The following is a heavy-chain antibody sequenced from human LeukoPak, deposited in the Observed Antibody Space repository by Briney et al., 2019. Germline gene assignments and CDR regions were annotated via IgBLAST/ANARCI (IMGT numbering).Heavy chain of an antibody. CDR3: ARGPQAYYYDSSGQKPFDY. CDR2: ISSSSSYI. Sequence: GGSLRLSCAASGFTFSSYSMNWVRQAPGKGLEWVSSISSSSSYIYYADSVKGRFTISRDNAKNSLYLQMNSLRAEDTAVYYCARGPQAYYYDSSGQKPFDYWGQGTLVTVSS. D-gene: IGHD3-22*01. CDR1: GFTFSSYS. J-gene: IGHJ4*02. V-gene: IGHV3-21*01.